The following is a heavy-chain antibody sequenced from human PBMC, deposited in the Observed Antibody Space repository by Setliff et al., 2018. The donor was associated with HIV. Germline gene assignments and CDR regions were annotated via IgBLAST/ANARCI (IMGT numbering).Heavy chain of an antibody. J-gene: IGHJ4*02. D-gene: IGHD3-22*01. CDR1: GGSFPAYY. CDR3: TRGRSMPTLTT. CDR2: INYDGDT. Sequence: PSETLSLTCAVYGGSFPAYYWNWIRQPPGKGLEWIGEINYDGDTTYNPSLRNRVTISVDASKNQFSLEMTSVTAADTAVYYCTRGRSMPTLTTWGQGALVTVSS. V-gene: IGHV4-34*01.